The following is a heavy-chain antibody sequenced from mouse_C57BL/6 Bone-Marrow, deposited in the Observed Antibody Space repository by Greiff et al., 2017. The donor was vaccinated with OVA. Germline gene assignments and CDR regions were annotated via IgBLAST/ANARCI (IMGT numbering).Heavy chain of an antibody. J-gene: IGHJ2*01. Sequence: EVMLVESGGGLVKPGGSLKLSCAASGFTFSSYAMSWVRQTPEKRLEWVATISDGGSYTYYPDTVKGRFTISRDNAKNNLYLQMSHLKSEDTAMYYCARDNDGYYVGYFDYWGQGTTLTVSS. V-gene: IGHV5-4*01. D-gene: IGHD2-3*01. CDR1: GFTFSSYA. CDR2: ISDGGSYT. CDR3: ARDNDGYYVGYFDY.